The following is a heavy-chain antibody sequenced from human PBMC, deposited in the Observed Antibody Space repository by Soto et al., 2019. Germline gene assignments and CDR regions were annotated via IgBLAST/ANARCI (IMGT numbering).Heavy chain of an antibody. CDR2: ISSSGVTT. J-gene: IGHJ4*02. D-gene: IGHD4-17*01. CDR1: GLTFSSYA. CDR3: AKAYAERVTTWV. V-gene: IGHV3-23*01. Sequence: VQLLESGGGLVQPGGSLRLSCTASGLTFSSYAMSWVRQAPGKGLEWVSGISSSGVTTYYAASVEGRFTISRDNSKSTLYLQMSSLRAEDTATYYCAKAYAERVTTWVWGQGTLVSVSS.